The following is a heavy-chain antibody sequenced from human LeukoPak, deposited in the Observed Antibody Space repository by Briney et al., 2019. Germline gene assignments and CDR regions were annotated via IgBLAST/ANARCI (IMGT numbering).Heavy chain of an antibody. V-gene: IGHV3-23*01. CDR3: AKQLGYCSDGSCYFPY. CDR1: GFTFSSSA. D-gene: IGHD2-15*01. J-gene: IGHJ4*02. Sequence: GVSLRLSCAASGFTFSSSAMSWVRQAPGKGLEWVSAISNNGGYTYYADSVQGRFTISRDNSKGTLCLQMNSLRAEDTAVYYCAKQLGYCSDGSCYFPYWGQGTLVTVSS. CDR2: ISNNGGYT.